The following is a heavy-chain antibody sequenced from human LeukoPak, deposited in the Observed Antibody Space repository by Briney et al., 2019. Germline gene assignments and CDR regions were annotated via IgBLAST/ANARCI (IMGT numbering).Heavy chain of an antibody. Sequence: PSETLSLTCAVYGGSFSGYYWSWIRQPPGKGLEWIGEINHSGSTNYNPSLKSRVTISVDTSKSQFSLKLSSVTAADTAVYYCARVPGTYCSGGSCYFRTYYYYYMDVWGKGTTVTVSS. CDR3: ARVPGTYCSGGSCYFRTYYYYYMDV. CDR1: GGSFSGYY. D-gene: IGHD2-15*01. V-gene: IGHV4-34*01. J-gene: IGHJ6*03. CDR2: INHSGST.